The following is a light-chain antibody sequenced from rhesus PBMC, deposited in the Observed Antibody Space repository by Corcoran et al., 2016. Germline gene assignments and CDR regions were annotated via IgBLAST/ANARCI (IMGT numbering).Light chain of an antibody. J-gene: IGKJ2*01. CDR1: QTTSSY. Sequence: DIQMTQSPSSLSVSVGDRVTITWRDSQTTSSYLAWYQQKPGKVPKLLIYAVSSLESGVPSRFRGSGSWTAFTLTISTLQPADFSTYYCQQHNSHPYSFGQVTKVENK. CDR2: AVS. V-gene: IGKV1-44*01. CDR3: QQHNSHPYS.